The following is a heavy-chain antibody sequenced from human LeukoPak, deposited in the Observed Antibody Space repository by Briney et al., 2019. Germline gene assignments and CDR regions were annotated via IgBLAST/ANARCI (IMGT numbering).Heavy chain of an antibody. J-gene: IGHJ6*02. CDR3: AREWGYGMDV. V-gene: IGHV1-69*04. D-gene: IGHD3-16*01. CDR1: GGTFSSYS. Sequence: SVKVSCKASGGTFSSYSISWVRQAPGQELEWMGRIIPILGIANYAQKFQGRVTITADKSTSTAYMELSSLRSEDTAVYYCAREWGYGMDVWGQGTTVTVSS. CDR2: IIPILGIA.